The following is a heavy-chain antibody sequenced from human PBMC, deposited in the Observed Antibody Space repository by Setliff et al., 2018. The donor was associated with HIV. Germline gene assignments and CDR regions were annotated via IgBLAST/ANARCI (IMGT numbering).Heavy chain of an antibody. Sequence: SETLSLTCTVSGGSISSYYWSWIRQPPGKGLEWIGYIYYSGSTNYNPSLKNRVTISVDTSKNQFSLKLSSVTAADTAVYYCARREWLPMPGAFDIWGQGTMVTVSS. D-gene: IGHD3-3*01. CDR1: GGSISSYY. J-gene: IGHJ3*02. CDR3: ARREWLPMPGAFDI. V-gene: IGHV4-59*01. CDR2: IYYSGST.